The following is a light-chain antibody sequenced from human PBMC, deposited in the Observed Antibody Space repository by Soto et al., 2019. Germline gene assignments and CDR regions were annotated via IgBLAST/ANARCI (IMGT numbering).Light chain of an antibody. J-gene: IGLJ1*01. V-gene: IGLV2-11*01. CDR3: CSYEVRDTFFV. CDR2: DVS. CDR1: SXDVGAYNY. Sequence: QSVLTQPRSVSGSPGQSVIVSCTGTSXDVGAYNYVSWYQQHPGKAPKLVIFDVSKRPSGVPARFSGSKSGNTASLTISGLQAEDEADYFCCSYEVRDTFFVFGSGTKVTVL.